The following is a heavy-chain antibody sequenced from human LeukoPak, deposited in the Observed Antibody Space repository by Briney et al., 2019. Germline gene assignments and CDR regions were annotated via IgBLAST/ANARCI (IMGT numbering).Heavy chain of an antibody. J-gene: IGHJ4*02. CDR3: ARGHRRITIFGVGLFDY. CDR1: GGSFSGYY. Sequence: PSETLSLTCAVYGGSFSGYYWSWIRQPPRKGLEWIWEINHSGSTNYNPSLKSRVTISVDTSKNQFSLKLSSVTAADTAVYYCARGHRRITIFGVGLFDYWGQGTLVTVSS. D-gene: IGHD3-3*01. CDR2: INHSGST. V-gene: IGHV4-34*01.